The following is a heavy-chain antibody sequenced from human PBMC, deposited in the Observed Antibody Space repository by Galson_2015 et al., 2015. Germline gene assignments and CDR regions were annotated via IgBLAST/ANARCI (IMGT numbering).Heavy chain of an antibody. D-gene: IGHD6-19*01. CDR3: ARDRRSSGWQNDAFEI. V-gene: IGHV3-21*01. CDR2: ISSSSSYI. Sequence: SLRLSCAASGFTFSSYSMNWVRQAPGKGLEWVSSISSSSSYIYYADSVKGRFTISRDNAKNSLYLQMNSLRAEDTAVYYCARDRRSSGWQNDAFEIWGQGTMVTVSS. CDR1: GFTFSSYS. J-gene: IGHJ3*02.